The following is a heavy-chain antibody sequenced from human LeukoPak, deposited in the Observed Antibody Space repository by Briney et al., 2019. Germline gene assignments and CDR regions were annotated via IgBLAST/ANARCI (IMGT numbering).Heavy chain of an antibody. V-gene: IGHV3-15*01. J-gene: IGHJ6*02. CDR2: IKSKTDGGTT. D-gene: IGHD3-22*01. CDR1: GFTFDDYA. Sequence: GGSLRLSCAASGFTFDDYAMHWVRQAPGKGLEWVGRIKSKTDGGTTDYASPVKGRFTISRDDSKNTLYLQMNSLKTEDTAVYYCTTILRNYYDSSGYYLAPSHYGMDVWGQGTTVTVSS. CDR3: TTILRNYYDSSGYYLAPSHYGMDV.